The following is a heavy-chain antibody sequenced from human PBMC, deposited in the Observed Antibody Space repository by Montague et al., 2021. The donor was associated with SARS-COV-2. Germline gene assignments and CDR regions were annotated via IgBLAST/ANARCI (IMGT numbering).Heavy chain of an antibody. Sequence: CAISGDSVSSEGPACSWIRQSPSSGLGRLGGTYYMSKWYNDYAVSVKSRITINPDTSKNQISLQLNSVTPEDTAVYYCARTSASSDYWGQGTLVTVSS. D-gene: IGHD1-26*01. V-gene: IGHV6-1*01. J-gene: IGHJ4*02. CDR2: TYYMSKWYN. CDR3: ARTSASSDY. CDR1: GDSVSSEGPA.